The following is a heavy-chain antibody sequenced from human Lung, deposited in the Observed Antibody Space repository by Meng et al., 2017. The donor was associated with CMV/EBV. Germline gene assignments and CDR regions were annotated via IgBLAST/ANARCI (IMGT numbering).Heavy chain of an antibody. CDR1: GFTFSNYW. J-gene: IGHJ3*02. CDR3: ARDPFIKAFDI. Sequence: GESLKISCAAPGFTFSNYWMTWLRQAPGRGPELVAHIKEDGSEKYFVGSVKGRFTISRDNAKNSLYLQMNSLRAEDTAVYYCARDPFIKAFDIWGQGTMVTVSS. V-gene: IGHV3-7*01. CDR2: IKEDGSEK.